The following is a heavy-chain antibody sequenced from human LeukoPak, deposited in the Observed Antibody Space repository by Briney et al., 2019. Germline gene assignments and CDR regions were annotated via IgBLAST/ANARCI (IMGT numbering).Heavy chain of an antibody. CDR2: IKQDGSEK. D-gene: IGHD1-14*01. J-gene: IGHJ4*02. Sequence: GGSLRLSCVASGFTFSSYWMSWVRQAPGKGLEWVANIKQDGSEKYYVDSVKGRFTISGDNAKDSLYLQMNSLRAEDTAVYYCARRYFDYWGQGTLVTVSS. CDR1: GFTFSSYW. V-gene: IGHV3-7*01. CDR3: ARRYFDY.